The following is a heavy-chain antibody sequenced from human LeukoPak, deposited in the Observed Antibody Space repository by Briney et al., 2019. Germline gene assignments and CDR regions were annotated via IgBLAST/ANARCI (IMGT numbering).Heavy chain of an antibody. Sequence: PGGSLRLSCAASGFTFGSYGIHWVRQAPGKGLEWVASINHNGNVNYYVDSVKGRFTISRDNAKNSLYLQMSNLRAEDTAVYFCARGGGLDVWGQGATVTVSS. V-gene: IGHV3-7*03. J-gene: IGHJ6*02. CDR2: INHNGNVN. CDR3: ARGGGLDV. CDR1: GFTFGSYG. D-gene: IGHD3-16*01.